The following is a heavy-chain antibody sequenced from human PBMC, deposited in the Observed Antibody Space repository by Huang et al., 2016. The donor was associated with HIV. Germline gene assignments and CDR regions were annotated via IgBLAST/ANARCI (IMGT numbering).Heavy chain of an antibody. CDR1: GYTFTTYS. D-gene: IGHD3-9*01. V-gene: IGHV7-4-1*02. CDR2: INNKTGKP. Sequence: QVQLVQSGSELRKPGASVKVSCKASGYTFTTYSLIWVRQAPGQGLEWGGWINNKTGKPTYAQGFTGRFVFSLDTTVNTAYLQISSLKTDDTAKYFCARYRLTGTFLDSWGQGTQVTVSS. J-gene: IGHJ4*02. CDR3: ARYRLTGTFLDS.